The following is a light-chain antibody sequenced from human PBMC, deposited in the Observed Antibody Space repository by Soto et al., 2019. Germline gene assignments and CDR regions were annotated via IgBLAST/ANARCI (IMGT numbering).Light chain of an antibody. CDR3: QQYDTYWT. CDR2: KAS. CDR1: QSISSW. Sequence: DIPMPQSPSTLSRSVSASITITCRASQSISSWLAWYQQKPGKAPNLLIYKASSLESGVPSRFSGSGSGTEFTLTISSLQPDDFATYYCQQYDTYWTFGQGTKVDI. J-gene: IGKJ1*01. V-gene: IGKV1-5*03.